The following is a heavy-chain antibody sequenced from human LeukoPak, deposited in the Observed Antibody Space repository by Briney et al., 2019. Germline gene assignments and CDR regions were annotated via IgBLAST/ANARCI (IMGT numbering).Heavy chain of an antibody. D-gene: IGHD6-25*01. CDR3: ARVDLAAWFDY. J-gene: IGHJ4*02. Sequence: GGSLRLSCAASGFTFSSYWMSWVRQAPGKGLEWVANIKQDGSEKYYVDSVKGRFTISRDDAKNSLYLQVNSLRAEDTAVYYCARVDLAAWFDYWGQGTLVTVSS. V-gene: IGHV3-7*04. CDR2: IKQDGSEK. CDR1: GFTFSSYW.